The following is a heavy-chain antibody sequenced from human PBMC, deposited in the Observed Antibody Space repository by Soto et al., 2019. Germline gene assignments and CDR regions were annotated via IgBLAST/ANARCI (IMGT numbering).Heavy chain of an antibody. CDR3: ARDFAGGPGLVIFFRSDY. V-gene: IGHV3-7*01. J-gene: IGHJ4*02. Sequence: PGGSLRLSCAASGFTFSSYWMSWVRQAPGKGLEWVANIKQDGSEKYYVDSVKGRFTISRDNAKNSLYLQMNSLRAEDTAVYYCARDFAGGPGLVIFFRSDYWGQGTLVTVSS. CDR1: GFTFSSYW. CDR2: IKQDGSEK. D-gene: IGHD3-9*01.